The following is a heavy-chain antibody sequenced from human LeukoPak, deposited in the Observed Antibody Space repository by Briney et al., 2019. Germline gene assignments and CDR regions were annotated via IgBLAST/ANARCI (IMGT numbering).Heavy chain of an antibody. V-gene: IGHV3-23*01. CDR1: GFTFSSYA. D-gene: IGHD3-10*01. Sequence: GGSLRLSCAASGFTFSSYAMIWVRQAPGKGLEWVSAISGSGGSTYYADSVKGRFTISRDNSKNTLYLQMNSLRAEDTAVYYCAKDQKLWFGELLYGAAYDYWGQGTLVTVSS. CDR2: ISGSGGST. J-gene: IGHJ4*02. CDR3: AKDQKLWFGELLYGAAYDY.